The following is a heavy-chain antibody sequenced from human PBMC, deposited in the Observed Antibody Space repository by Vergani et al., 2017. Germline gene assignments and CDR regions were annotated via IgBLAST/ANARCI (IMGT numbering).Heavy chain of an antibody. CDR2: ISASGHDT. V-gene: IGHV3-23*01. D-gene: IGHD3-3*01. Sequence: EVQLLESGGGLVQPGGSLRLSCAASGFRFSTYAMNWVRQAQGKGLEWGSGISASGHDTSYADSVKGRFTISRDSYKNTLYLQMNSLRADDTAIYYCARDQRNSTIFGAHGYAYWGQGSLVTVSS. J-gene: IGHJ4*02. CDR3: ARDQRNSTIFGAHGYAY. CDR1: GFRFSTYA.